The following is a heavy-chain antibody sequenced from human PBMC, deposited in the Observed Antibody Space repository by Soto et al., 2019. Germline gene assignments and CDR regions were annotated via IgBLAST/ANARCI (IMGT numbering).Heavy chain of an antibody. CDR2: IKSKTDGGTT. Sequence: GGAPRLSCAASGFPFSNAWMSWVRPAPGEGLEWVGRIKSKTDGGTTDYAAPVKGRFTISRDDSKNTLYLQMNSLKTEDTAVYYCTTVTRDWNYRLFYFDYWGQGTLVTVSS. CDR3: TTVTRDWNYRLFYFDY. D-gene: IGHD1-7*01. V-gene: IGHV3-15*01. J-gene: IGHJ4*02. CDR1: GFPFSNAW.